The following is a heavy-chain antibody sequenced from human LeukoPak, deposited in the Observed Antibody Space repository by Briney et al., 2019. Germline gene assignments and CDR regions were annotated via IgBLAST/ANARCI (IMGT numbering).Heavy chain of an antibody. CDR2: IWYDGSNK. CDR3: ARDARYSSSWYYFDY. J-gene: IGHJ4*02. CDR1: GFTFSSYG. Sequence: GRSLRLSCAASGFTFSSYGMHWVRQAPGKGLEWVAVIWYDGSNKYYADSVKGRFTISRDNSKNTLYLQMNSLRAEDTAVYYCARDARYSSSWYYFDYWGQGTLVTVSS. D-gene: IGHD6-13*01. V-gene: IGHV3-33*01.